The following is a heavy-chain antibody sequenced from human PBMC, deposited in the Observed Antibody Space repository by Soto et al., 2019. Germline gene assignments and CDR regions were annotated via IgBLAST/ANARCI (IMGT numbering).Heavy chain of an antibody. J-gene: IGHJ4*02. Sequence: QVQLVESGGGVVQPGRSLRLSCAASGFTFSSYGMHWVRQAPGKGLEWVAVISYDGSNKYYADSVKGRFTISRDNSKNTLYLQLNSLKAEDTAVYYCAKDRKAIKYYSSGYYYSYYDYWGQGTLVTVSS. CDR3: AKDRKAIKYYSSGYYYSYYDY. V-gene: IGHV3-30*18. CDR1: GFTFSSYG. D-gene: IGHD3-22*01. CDR2: ISYDGSNK.